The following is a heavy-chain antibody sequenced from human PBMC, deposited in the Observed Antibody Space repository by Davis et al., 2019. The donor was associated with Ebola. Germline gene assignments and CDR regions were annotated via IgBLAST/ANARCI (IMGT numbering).Heavy chain of an antibody. CDR1: GYTFTGYD. CDR3: ARDVETYSFDY. D-gene: IGHD5-24*01. J-gene: IGHJ4*02. V-gene: IGHV1-3*01. Sequence: ASVKVSCKASGYTFTGYDINWVRQATGQGLEWMGWINPDNGDTKYSQKFQGRVTITSDTSASTVYMELSSLRSEDTAVYYCARDVETYSFDYWGQGTLVTVSP. CDR2: INPDNGDT.